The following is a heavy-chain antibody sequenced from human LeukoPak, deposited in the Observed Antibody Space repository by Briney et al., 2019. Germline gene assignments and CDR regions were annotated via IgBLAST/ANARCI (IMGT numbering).Heavy chain of an antibody. CDR3: ARPRRGYSNGYVN. Sequence: SETLSLTCTVSGGSISSYYWSWIRQPPGKGLEWIGYIYYSGSTNYNPSLKSRVTISVDTSKNQFSLKLSSVTAADTAVYYCARPRRGYSNGYVNWGQGTLVTVSS. D-gene: IGHD5-18*01. CDR1: GGSISSYY. V-gene: IGHV4-59*01. CDR2: IYYSGST. J-gene: IGHJ4*02.